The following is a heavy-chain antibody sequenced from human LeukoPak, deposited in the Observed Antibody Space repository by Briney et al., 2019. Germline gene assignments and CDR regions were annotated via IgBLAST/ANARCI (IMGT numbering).Heavy chain of an antibody. CDR2: ISHSGST. Sequence: SETLSLTCTVSGGSISNYCWSWIRQPPGKELEWIAYISHSGSTDYNPSLKSRATISVDTSKNQFSLRLSSVTAADTAVYFCARHSSIWYPFDKWGQGTLATVSS. V-gene: IGHV4-59*01. CDR3: ARHSSIWYPFDK. D-gene: IGHD6-13*01. CDR1: GGSISNYC. J-gene: IGHJ4*02.